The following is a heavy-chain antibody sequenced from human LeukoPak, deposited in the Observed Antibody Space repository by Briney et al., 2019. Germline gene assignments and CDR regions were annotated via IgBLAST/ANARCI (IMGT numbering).Heavy chain of an antibody. Sequence: GGPLRLSCAASVFTFSNAWMSWVRQAPGKGLEWVGRIKSKNDGGTTDYAATVKGRFTISRDDSKNTLYLQMNSLKTEYTAVYYCTTLSYYDFWSGYYTEYYFDYWGQGTLVTVSS. V-gene: IGHV3-15*01. CDR3: TTLSYYDFWSGYYTEYYFDY. D-gene: IGHD3-3*01. J-gene: IGHJ4*02. CDR1: VFTFSNAW. CDR2: IKSKNDGGTT.